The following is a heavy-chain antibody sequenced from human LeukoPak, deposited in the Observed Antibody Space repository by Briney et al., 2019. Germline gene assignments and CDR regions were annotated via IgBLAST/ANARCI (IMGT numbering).Heavy chain of an antibody. V-gene: IGHV3-21*01. Sequence: GSLRLSCAASGFTFSSYSMNWVRQAPGKVLEWVSSISSSSSYIYYADSVKGRFTIYRDNAKNSLYLQMNSLRAEDTAVYYCARDRSTDWGQGTLVTVSS. J-gene: IGHJ4*02. CDR2: ISSSSSYI. CDR1: GFTFSSYS. CDR3: ARDRSTD. D-gene: IGHD2-8*02.